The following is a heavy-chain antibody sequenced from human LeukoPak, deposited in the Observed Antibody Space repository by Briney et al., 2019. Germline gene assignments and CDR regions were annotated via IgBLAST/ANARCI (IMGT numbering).Heavy chain of an antibody. Sequence: ASVKVSCKASGYTFTGYYMHWVRQAPGQGLEWMGWINPNSGGTNYAQKFQGRVTMTRDTSISTAYMELSRLRSDDTAVYYCASVPPVHSSGWYSGFDYWGQGTLVTVSS. CDR2: INPNSGGT. CDR3: ASVPPVHSSGWYSGFDY. V-gene: IGHV1-2*02. CDR1: GYTFTGYY. J-gene: IGHJ4*02. D-gene: IGHD6-19*01.